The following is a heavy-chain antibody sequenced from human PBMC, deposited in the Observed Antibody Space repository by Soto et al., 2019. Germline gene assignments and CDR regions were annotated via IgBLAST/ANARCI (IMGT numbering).Heavy chain of an antibody. Sequence: GESLKISCQGSGYSFANYWIAWVRQMPGKGPEWVGVIYPGDSDTRDSPSFRGQVTITADKSISHVYLQWSSLKASDTAMYYCARNRLRQYYYGMDVWGQGTTVTVSS. CDR1: GYSFANYW. D-gene: IGHD3-10*01. CDR3: ARNRLRQYYYGMDV. J-gene: IGHJ6*02. V-gene: IGHV5-51*01. CDR2: IYPGDSDT.